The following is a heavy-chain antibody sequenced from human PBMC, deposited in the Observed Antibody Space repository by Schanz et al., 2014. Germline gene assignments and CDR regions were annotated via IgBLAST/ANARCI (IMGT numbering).Heavy chain of an antibody. D-gene: IGHD1-1*01. CDR2: IIPNLGSA. Sequence: QVQLVQSGAEVKKPGSSVTVSCKASGDTLSSYGISWVRQAPGQGLEWMGRIIPNLGSANYALKFQGRVTITADKSPSTVYMELNTLRYDDTAVYYCVRELSGGTFDYWGQGALVTVSS. V-gene: IGHV1-69*04. J-gene: IGHJ4*02. CDR1: GDTLSSYG. CDR3: VRELSGGTFDY.